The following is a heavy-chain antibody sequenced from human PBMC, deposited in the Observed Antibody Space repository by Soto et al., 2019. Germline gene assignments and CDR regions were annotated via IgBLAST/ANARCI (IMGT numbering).Heavy chain of an antibody. CDR3: AREVYILTGYPGWFDP. CDR2: IYYSGST. J-gene: IGHJ5*02. CDR1: GGSISSYY. V-gene: IGHV4-59*01. D-gene: IGHD3-9*01. Sequence: PSETLSLTCTLSGGSISSYYWSWIRQPPGKGLEWSGYIYYSGSTNDNPSLKSRVTISVDTSKNQFSLKLSSVTAADTAVYYCAREVYILTGYPGWFDPWGQGTLVTVSS.